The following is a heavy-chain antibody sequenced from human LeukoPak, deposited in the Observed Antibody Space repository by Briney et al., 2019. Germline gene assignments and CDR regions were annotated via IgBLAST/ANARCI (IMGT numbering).Heavy chain of an antibody. CDR2: IYYSGRT. Sequence: PSETLSLTCTGSGGSIISCYWSWILQPPGKRLEWIGYIYYSGRTHYNPSLKSRVTISVDTSKNQFSLKLSSVTAADTAMYYCAIQENYAFDIWGQGTMVTVSS. CDR3: AIQENYAFDI. V-gene: IGHV4-59*08. CDR1: GGSIISCY. J-gene: IGHJ3*02.